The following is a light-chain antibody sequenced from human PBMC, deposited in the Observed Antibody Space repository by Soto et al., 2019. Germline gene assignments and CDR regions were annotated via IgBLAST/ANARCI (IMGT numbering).Light chain of an antibody. CDR1: QGIRDD. J-gene: IGKJ2*01. V-gene: IGKV1-17*01. CDR3: LQYNTYPRT. CDR2: AAS. Sequence: DIQMTQSPSSLSASVGDRVSITCRASQGIRDDLGWYQQKPGKAPKRLIFAASSLQSGVSSRFSGSGSGTEFTLTIRCLEPEDCASYFCLQYNTYPRTCGQGTKLEIK.